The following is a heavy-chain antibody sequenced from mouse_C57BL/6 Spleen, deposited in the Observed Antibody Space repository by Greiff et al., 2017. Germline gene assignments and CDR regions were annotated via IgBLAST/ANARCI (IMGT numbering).Heavy chain of an antibody. D-gene: IGHD2-1*01. CDR1: GFSLTSYG. Sequence: VKLMESGPGLVAPSQSLSITCTVSGFSLTSYGVHWVRQPPGKGLEWLVVIWSDGSTTYNSALKSRLSISKDNSKSQVFLKMNSLQTDDTAMYYCARVYYCNYGAMDYWGQGTSVTVSS. J-gene: IGHJ4*01. CDR3: ARVYYCNYGAMDY. CDR2: IWSDGST. V-gene: IGHV2-6*03.